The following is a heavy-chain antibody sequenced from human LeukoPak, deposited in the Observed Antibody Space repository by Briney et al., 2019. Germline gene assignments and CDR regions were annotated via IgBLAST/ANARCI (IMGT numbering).Heavy chain of an antibody. J-gene: IGHJ4*02. Sequence: ASVKVSCKASGYTFTSYYMHWVRQAPGQGLEWMGIINPSGGSTSYAQKFQGRVTMTRDTSTSTVYMELSSLRSEDTAVYYCAREGRGDSTGYYKGYWGQGTLVTVSS. CDR1: GYTFTSYY. V-gene: IGHV1-46*01. CDR2: INPSGGST. D-gene: IGHD3-22*01. CDR3: AREGRGDSTGYYKGY.